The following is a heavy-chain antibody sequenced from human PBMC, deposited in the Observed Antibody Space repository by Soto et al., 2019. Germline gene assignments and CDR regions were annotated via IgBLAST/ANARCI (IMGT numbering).Heavy chain of an antibody. J-gene: IGHJ4*02. Sequence: QGQLQESGPGLVKPSETLSLTCTVSGGSINNVYWNWFRQPPGKGLEWIGHIYYGGGTSYNTSLKSRVTMSVDTAKILLSQTLSSVTAADTAVYFCARCLGQTKAGDDWGQVTLVIVSS. CDR1: GGSINNVY. CDR3: ARCLGQTKAGDD. CDR2: IYYGGGT. V-gene: IGHV4-59*01. D-gene: IGHD2-8*01.